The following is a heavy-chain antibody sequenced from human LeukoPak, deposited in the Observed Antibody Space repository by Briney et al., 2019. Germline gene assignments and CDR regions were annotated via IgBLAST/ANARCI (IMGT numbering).Heavy chain of an antibody. CDR2: ISSNSAYI. CDR3: AREILEPGKTHEY. J-gene: IGHJ4*02. V-gene: IGHV3-21*01. CDR1: GFIFSTYS. Sequence: GGSLRLSCAASGFIFSTYSMNWVRQAPGKGLEWVSSISSNSAYIFYADSVRGRFTISRDNAKNSLYLQMNSLRVEDTAMYYCAREILEPGKTHEYWGQGTLVTVSS. D-gene: IGHD1-1*01.